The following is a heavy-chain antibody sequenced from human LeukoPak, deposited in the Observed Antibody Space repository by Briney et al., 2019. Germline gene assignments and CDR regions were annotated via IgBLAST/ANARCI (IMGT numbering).Heavy chain of an antibody. Sequence: GESLKISCKGSGYSFTSYWIGWVRQMPGKGLEWMGIIYPGDSDTKYSPSFQGQVTISADKSISTAYLQWSSLKASDTAMYYCARIPATNPFTIFGWFDPWGQGTLVTVSS. J-gene: IGHJ5*02. D-gene: IGHD3-3*01. CDR1: GYSFTSYW. CDR3: ARIPATNPFTIFGWFDP. V-gene: IGHV5-51*01. CDR2: IYPGDSDT.